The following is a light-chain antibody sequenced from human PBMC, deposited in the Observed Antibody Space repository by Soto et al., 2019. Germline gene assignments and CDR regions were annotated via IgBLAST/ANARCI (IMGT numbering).Light chain of an antibody. CDR2: EVN. Sequence: QSALTQPASVAGSPGQSITISCTGTSSDVGLYNLVSWYQQHPGKAPKFMIYEVNKRSSGISFRFSGSKSSNTASLTISGLQAEDEADYYCCSYAASGSLLFGGGTKVTVL. CDR3: CSYAASGSLL. J-gene: IGLJ2*01. CDR1: SSDVGLYNL. V-gene: IGLV2-23*02.